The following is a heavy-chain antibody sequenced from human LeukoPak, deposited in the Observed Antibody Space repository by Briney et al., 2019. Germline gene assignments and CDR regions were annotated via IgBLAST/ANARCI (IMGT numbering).Heavy chain of an antibody. CDR3: SRSARFDP. V-gene: IGHV3-53*04. CDR1: GFTVSSNY. D-gene: IGHD6-25*01. J-gene: IGHJ5*02. CDR2: IYRAGST. Sequence: GGSLRLSCAASGFTVSSNYMSWVRQAPGKGLEWVSVIYRAGSTYYADSVKGRFTISRHNSKNTVYLQINSLRAEDTAVYYCSRSARFDPWGQGTLVTVSS.